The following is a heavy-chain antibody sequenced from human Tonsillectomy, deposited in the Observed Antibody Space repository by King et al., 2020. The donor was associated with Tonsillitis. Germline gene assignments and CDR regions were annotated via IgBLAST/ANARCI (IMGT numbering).Heavy chain of an antibody. D-gene: IGHD2-2*01. V-gene: IGHV3-30-3*01. CDR2: IGYDGSDQ. Sequence: VKLVQSGGGVVQPGRSLRLPCAGSGFTFSGYAMHWVRQAPGKGLEWVAAIGYDGSDQNYADSVKGRFTISRDNSKNTVYLHMNSLRVEDSATYYCARDGPGCSGTNCYFYYYMDVWGIGTTVTVSS. CDR3: ARDGPGCSGTNCYFYYYMDV. CDR1: GFTFSGYA. J-gene: IGHJ6*03.